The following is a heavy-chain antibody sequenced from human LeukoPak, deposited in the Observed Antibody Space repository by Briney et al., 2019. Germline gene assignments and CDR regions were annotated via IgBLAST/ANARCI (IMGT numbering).Heavy chain of an antibody. D-gene: IGHD6-6*01. J-gene: IGHJ4*02. CDR1: GFTFSNYW. CDR2: IKQDGSEK. Sequence: GGSLRLSCAASGFTFSNYWMSWVRQAPGKGLEWVANIKQDGSEKYYVDSVKGRFTISTDNAKNSLYLQMNSLSAEDTAVYYCARGLGSSSGTGDYWGQGTLVTVSS. V-gene: IGHV3-7*01. CDR3: ARGLGSSSGTGDY.